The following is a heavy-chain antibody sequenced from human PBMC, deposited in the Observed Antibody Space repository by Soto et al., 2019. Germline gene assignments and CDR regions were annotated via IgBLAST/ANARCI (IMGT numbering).Heavy chain of an antibody. CDR3: AKGGYYSLFDI. Sequence: GSRLRSCVASGFPLISYAMTQVRQTPGKGLDWVTGISGSGGRTYYADSVKGRFTISRDNSNNTLSLQMHILRVEDTAVYFCAKGGYYSLFDIWGQGSMVTVSS. CDR2: ISGSGGRT. J-gene: IGHJ3*02. D-gene: IGHD3-16*01. CDR1: GFPLISYA. V-gene: IGHV3-23*01.